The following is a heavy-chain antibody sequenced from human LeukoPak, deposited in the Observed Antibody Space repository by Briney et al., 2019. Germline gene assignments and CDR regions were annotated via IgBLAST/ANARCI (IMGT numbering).Heavy chain of an antibody. CDR2: IRYDGSNK. J-gene: IGHJ5*02. D-gene: IGHD2-15*01. CDR3: AKRDCSGGSCYGGNWSDP. Sequence: GGSLRLSCAASGFTFSSYGMHWVRQAPGKGLEWVAFIRYDGSNKYYADSVKGRFTISRDNSKNTLYLQMNSLRAEDTAVYYCAKRDCSGGSCYGGNWSDPWGQGTLVTVSS. V-gene: IGHV3-30*02. CDR1: GFTFSSYG.